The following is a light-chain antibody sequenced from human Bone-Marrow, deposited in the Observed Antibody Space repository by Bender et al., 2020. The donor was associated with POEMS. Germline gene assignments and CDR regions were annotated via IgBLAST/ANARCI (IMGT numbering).Light chain of an antibody. CDR3: SSMLRPLGV. CDR1: SNDIGASHY. CDR2: EVS. V-gene: IGLV2-14*01. Sequence: QSALTQPASVSGSPGQSITISCTGTSNDIGASHYVSWYQHHPGKAPKLMIYEVSRRPAGVSDRFSGSKAGNAASLTTPGLQADDEADYYCSSMLRPLGVFGGGTRRTVL. J-gene: IGLJ3*02.